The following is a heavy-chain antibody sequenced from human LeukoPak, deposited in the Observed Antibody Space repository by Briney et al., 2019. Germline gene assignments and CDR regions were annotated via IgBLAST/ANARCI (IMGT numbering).Heavy chain of an antibody. V-gene: IGHV3-23*01. CDR1: GFTFSSSG. J-gene: IGHJ5*02. CDR3: AKAKYDYGDPVGWFDP. D-gene: IGHD4-17*01. Sequence: GGSLRLSCAASGFTFSSSGMSWVRQAPGRGLEWVSAISGSGGSTYYADSVKGRFTISRDNSKNTLYLQMNSLRADDTAVYYCAKAKYDYGDPVGWFDPWGQGTQVTVSS. CDR2: ISGSGGST.